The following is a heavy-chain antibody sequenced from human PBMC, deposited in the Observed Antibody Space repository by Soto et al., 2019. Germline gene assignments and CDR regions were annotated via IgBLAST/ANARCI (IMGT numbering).Heavy chain of an antibody. Sequence: PGGSLRLSCVASGFNFGTYAIHWVRQAPGKGLQWVALIAYDGINTYYADSVKGRLTISRDNSKNTLHLQMNSLRPEDTGVYFCARVTPGNNLYYFSGLDVWGQGTSVTVSS. CDR3: ARVTPGNNLYYFSGLDV. CDR1: GFNFGTYA. CDR2: IAYDGINT. J-gene: IGHJ6*02. D-gene: IGHD1-1*01. V-gene: IGHV3-30-3*01.